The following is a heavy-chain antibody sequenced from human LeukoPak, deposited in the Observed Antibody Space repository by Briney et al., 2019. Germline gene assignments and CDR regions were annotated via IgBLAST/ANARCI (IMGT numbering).Heavy chain of an antibody. D-gene: IGHD3-3*01. CDR3: ARLGNFWSGFDY. CDR1: GFNFTTYW. V-gene: IGHV5-51*01. CDR2: IYPGDSDI. Sequence: RGGSLQISCKGSGFNFTTYWIGWVRPLPGKGLEWMGIIYPGDSDIRYSPSFQGQVTISVNKSISTAYLQWGRLKASDTAMYYCARLGNFWSGFDYWGQGTLVTVSS. J-gene: IGHJ4*02.